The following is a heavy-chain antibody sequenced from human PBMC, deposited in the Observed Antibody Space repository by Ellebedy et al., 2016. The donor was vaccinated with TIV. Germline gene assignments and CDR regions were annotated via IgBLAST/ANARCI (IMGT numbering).Heavy chain of an antibody. CDR1: GFTFSSYS. CDR2: ISSSGTYV. V-gene: IGHV3-21*01. Sequence: PGGSLRLSCAAPGFTFSSYSMNWVRQAPGEGLEWVSSISSSGTYVYYADSVKGRFTISRDKSNNTLYLQMNSLIAEDTAVYYCARGTYASGSSFDYWGQGTLVTVYS. CDR3: ARGTYASGSSFDY. D-gene: IGHD3-10*01. J-gene: IGHJ4*02.